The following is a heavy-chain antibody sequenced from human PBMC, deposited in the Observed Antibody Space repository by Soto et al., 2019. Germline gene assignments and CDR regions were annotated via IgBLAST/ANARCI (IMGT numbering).Heavy chain of an antibody. D-gene: IGHD2-2*01. J-gene: IGHJ4*02. Sequence: QLQLQESGPGLVKPSETLSLTCTVSGGSISSSSYYWGWIRQPPGKGLEWIGSIYYGGRPYYNPSLKRRVTISVDTPRNQFSLKLSSVTAADTAVYYCARLPAAAAADDYWGQGTLVTVSS. CDR1: GGSISSSSYY. CDR2: IYYGGRP. CDR3: ARLPAAAAADDY. V-gene: IGHV4-39*01.